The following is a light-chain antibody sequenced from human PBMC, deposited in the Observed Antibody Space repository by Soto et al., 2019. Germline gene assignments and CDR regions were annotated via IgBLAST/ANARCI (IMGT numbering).Light chain of an antibody. Sequence: EIVLTQSPATLSLSPGERASLSCRASQSVSSYLAWYQQKPGQAPRLLIYDASTRATGIPARFSGSGSGTDFPLNISSLEPEDFAVYYCQQRSNWLLTFGGGPKVEIK. CDR2: DAS. CDR3: QQRSNWLLT. J-gene: IGKJ4*01. CDR1: QSVSSY. V-gene: IGKV3-11*01.